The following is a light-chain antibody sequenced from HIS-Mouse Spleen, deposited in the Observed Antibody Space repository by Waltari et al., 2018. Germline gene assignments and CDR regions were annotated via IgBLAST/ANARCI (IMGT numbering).Light chain of an antibody. CDR3: CSSAGSSTWV. CDR2: EGS. J-gene: IGLJ3*02. Sequence: QSALTQPASVSGSPGQSITISCTGTSSDVGSYNLVSWYQQHPGKAPKLMIYEGSKRPSGVSNLFSGSKSGNTASLTISGLQAEDEADYYCCSSAGSSTWVFGGGTKLTVL. V-gene: IGLV2-23*01. CDR1: SSDVGSYNL.